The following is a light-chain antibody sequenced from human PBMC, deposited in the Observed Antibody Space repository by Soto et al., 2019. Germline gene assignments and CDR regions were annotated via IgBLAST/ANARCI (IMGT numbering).Light chain of an antibody. Sequence: QSALTQPACVSGSPGQSITISCTGTSSDVGGYNFVSWYQHHPGTAPKLMIYDVSNRPSGVSNRFSGSKSGNTASLTISGLQPEDEADYYRSSYTSSNTVVFGGGTKLTVL. J-gene: IGLJ2*01. CDR1: SSDVGGYNF. V-gene: IGLV2-14*03. CDR3: SSYTSSNTVV. CDR2: DVS.